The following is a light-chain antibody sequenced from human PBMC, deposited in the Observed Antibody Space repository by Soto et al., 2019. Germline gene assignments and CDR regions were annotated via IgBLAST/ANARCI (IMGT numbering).Light chain of an antibody. CDR3: AAWDASLTGYV. Sequence: QSVLSEPPSASGARGRRVTIAFSTSSSNIGGNTVNWYQQVPGTAPKLLIYSCDQRPSGVPDRFSGSKSGTSASLAISGLQSEDEADYSCAAWDASLTGYVFGTGTKVTVL. V-gene: IGLV1-44*01. J-gene: IGLJ1*01. CDR2: SCD. CDR1: SSNIGGNT.